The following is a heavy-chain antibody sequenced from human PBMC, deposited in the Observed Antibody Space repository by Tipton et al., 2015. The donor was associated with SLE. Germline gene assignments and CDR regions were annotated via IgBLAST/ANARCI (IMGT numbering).Heavy chain of an antibody. V-gene: IGHV3-23*03. Sequence: SLRLSCAASGFTFSTYAMNWVRQAPGKGLEWVSVTYSGGPTYYADSVKGRFTISRDNAKNSLYLQMNSLRAEDTAVYYCARDPHPLTGYYPDFDYWGQGTLVTVSS. J-gene: IGHJ4*02. CDR1: GFTFSTYA. D-gene: IGHD3-9*01. CDR3: ARDPHPLTGYYPDFDY. CDR2: TYSGGPT.